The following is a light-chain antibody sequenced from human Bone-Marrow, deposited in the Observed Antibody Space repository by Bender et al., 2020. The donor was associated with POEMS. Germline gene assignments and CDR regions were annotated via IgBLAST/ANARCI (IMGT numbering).Light chain of an antibody. J-gene: IGLJ3*02. Sequence: QSVLTQPPSASGTPGQRVTISCSGGSIDRNPINWYQQLPGTAPRLVIYADDRRPSGVPNRFSASKSGSSASLAISGLQSEDAADYYCSTWDDRLNSLLFGGGTKLTVL. CDR1: SIDRNP. CDR2: ADD. V-gene: IGLV1-44*01. CDR3: STWDDRLNSLL.